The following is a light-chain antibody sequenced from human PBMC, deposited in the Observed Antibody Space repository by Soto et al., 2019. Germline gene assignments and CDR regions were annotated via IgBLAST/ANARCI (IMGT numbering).Light chain of an antibody. CDR3: EYYGTSIT. CDR2: GTS. Sequence: EIVLTHSPGTLSLSPGERVTLSCRASQSIDNNHLAWYQQKPGQAPRLLIHGTSNRATGIPDRFSGSGSGTDFTLTFSRLEPEDFAVYHCEYYGTSITFGGGTKVDIK. J-gene: IGKJ4*01. CDR1: QSIDNNH. V-gene: IGKV3-20*01.